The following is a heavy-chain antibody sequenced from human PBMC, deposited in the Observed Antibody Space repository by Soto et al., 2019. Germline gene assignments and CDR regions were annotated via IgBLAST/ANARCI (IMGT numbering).Heavy chain of an antibody. V-gene: IGHV4-34*01. Sequence: QVQLQQWGAGLLKPSETLSLTCAVYGGSFSGYYWSWIRQPPGKGLEWIGEINHSGSTNYNPSLKSRATISVAPSKTRFSLKLGFVPAANTAVYSCASPPSDGWGSYYPLDYGGQGTLVTVSS. CDR2: INHSGST. CDR3: ASPPSDGWGSYYPLDY. CDR1: GGSFSGYY. D-gene: IGHD3-10*01. J-gene: IGHJ4*02.